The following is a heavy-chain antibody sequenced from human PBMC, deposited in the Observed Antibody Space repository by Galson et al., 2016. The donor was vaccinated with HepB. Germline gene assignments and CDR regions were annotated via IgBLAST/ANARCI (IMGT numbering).Heavy chain of an antibody. CDR1: GFTFTSNW. V-gene: IGHV3-7*01. J-gene: IGHJ6*02. CDR2: INRDGDEK. Sequence: SLRLSCAASGFTFTSNWMNWVRQAPGKGLEWVASINRDGDEKYYVDFVKGRFTISRDNAKNSLYLQMNSLRVEDTAVYYCARGTGMDGWGQGTTVTVPS. CDR3: ARGTGMDG.